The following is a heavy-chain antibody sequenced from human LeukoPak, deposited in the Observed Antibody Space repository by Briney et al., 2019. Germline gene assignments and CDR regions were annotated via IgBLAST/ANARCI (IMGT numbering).Heavy chain of an antibody. D-gene: IGHD3-22*01. V-gene: IGHV3-30*02. CDR2: IRYDGSNK. CDR1: GFTFSSYG. J-gene: IGHJ4*02. CDR3: AKALFSYYYDSSGYSNADY. Sequence: GGSLRLSCAASGFTFSSYGMHRVRQAPGKGLEWVAFIRYDGSNKYYADSVKGRFTISRDNSKNTLYLQMNSLRAEDTAVYYCAKALFSYYYDSSGYSNADYWGQGTLVTVSS.